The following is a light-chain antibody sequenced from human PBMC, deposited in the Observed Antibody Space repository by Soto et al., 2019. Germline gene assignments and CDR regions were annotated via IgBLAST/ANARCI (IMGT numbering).Light chain of an antibody. CDR2: EGN. CDR3: CSSVVSTWV. V-gene: IGLV2-23*01. CDR1: VGSYNL. J-gene: IGLJ3*02. Sequence: QSALTQPASVSGSPGQSITISCTDVGSYNLVSWYEHHPGKAPKLIIYEGNKRPSGVSNRFSGSQSGNTASLTISGLQAEDEADYYCCSSVVSTWVFGGGTQLTVL.